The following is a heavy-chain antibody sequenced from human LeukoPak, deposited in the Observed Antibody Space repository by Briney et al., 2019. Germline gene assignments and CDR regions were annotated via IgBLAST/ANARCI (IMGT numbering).Heavy chain of an antibody. CDR1: GFTFSIYS. CDR2: ITSSSNYI. CDR3: ARDRGYFDN. Sequence: GGSLRLSCAASGFTFSIYSMNWVRQAPGKGLEWLSSITSSSNYIYYADSVKGRFTISRNNVQNSLYLQMNSLRAEDTAMYYCARDRGYFDNWGQGTLVTVSS. V-gene: IGHV3-21*01. J-gene: IGHJ4*02.